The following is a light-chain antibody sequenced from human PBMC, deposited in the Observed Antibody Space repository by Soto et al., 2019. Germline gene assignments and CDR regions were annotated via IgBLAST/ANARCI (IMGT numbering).Light chain of an antibody. CDR3: QQYGDSPLT. CDR2: GAS. Sequence: EIVLTQSPGTLSLSPGERATLSCRASQSVTSNYIAWYQQKPGQAPRLLIYGASSRATGIPDRFSGSGSGTDFTLTISRLEPEDFAVYHCQQYGDSPLTFGGGTKVDIK. J-gene: IGKJ4*01. CDR1: QSVTSNY. V-gene: IGKV3-20*01.